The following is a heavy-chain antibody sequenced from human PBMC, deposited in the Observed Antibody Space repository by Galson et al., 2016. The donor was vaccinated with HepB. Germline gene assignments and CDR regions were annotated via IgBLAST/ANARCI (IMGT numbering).Heavy chain of an antibody. CDR2: IYYRGRT. D-gene: IGHD3-22*01. V-gene: IGHV4-31*03. CDR3: ARGVRGYVTSGFFADN. Sequence: TLSLTCTVSGDSISSGGYYWTWIRQHPGKGLEWIGYIYYRGRTYYNPSLKSRVTISLDTSDHQFSLSLSSVTAADTAVYYCARGVRGYVTSGFFADNWGQGTLVTVSS. J-gene: IGHJ4*02. CDR1: GDSISSGGYY.